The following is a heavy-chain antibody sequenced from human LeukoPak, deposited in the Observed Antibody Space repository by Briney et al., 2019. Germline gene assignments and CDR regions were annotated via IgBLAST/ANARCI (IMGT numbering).Heavy chain of an antibody. D-gene: IGHD6-19*01. J-gene: IGHJ4*01. Sequence: GGSLRLSCAASGFTFSNSAMSWVHQAPGKGLEWVSTLSGSGITTYYADSVKGRYTISRDNSKNTLYLQMNSLRAEDTAVYYCAKGIYSSGWSYFDYWGHGTLVTVSS. CDR1: GFTFSNSA. V-gene: IGHV3-23*01. CDR2: LSGSGITT. CDR3: AKGIYSSGWSYFDY.